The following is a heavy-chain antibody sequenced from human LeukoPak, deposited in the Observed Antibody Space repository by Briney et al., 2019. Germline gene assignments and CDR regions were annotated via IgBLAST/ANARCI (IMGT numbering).Heavy chain of an antibody. J-gene: IGHJ4*02. CDR3: ASANSYYYDSSGYYFFDY. D-gene: IGHD3-22*01. Sequence: PSETLSLTCAVYGGSFSGYYWSWIRQPPGKGLEWIGEINHSGSTNYNPSLKSRVTISVDTSKNQFSLKLSSVTAADTAVCYCASANSYYYDSSGYYFFDYWGQGTLVTVSS. CDR2: INHSGST. V-gene: IGHV4-34*01. CDR1: GGSFSGYY.